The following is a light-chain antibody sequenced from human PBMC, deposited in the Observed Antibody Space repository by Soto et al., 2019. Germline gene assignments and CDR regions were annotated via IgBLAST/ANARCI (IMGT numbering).Light chain of an antibody. CDR3: SSYGASSTL. CDR1: TXDIGGYNY. J-gene: IGLJ2*01. Sequence: QSVLTQPASVSGXPXQSXTXSCTXSTXDIGGYNYVSWYQQHPGKAPKLLIYDVGYRPSGISDRFSGSKSGNTASLTISGLQPEDEADYYCSSYGASSTLFGGGTKLTVL. CDR2: DVG. V-gene: IGLV2-14*03.